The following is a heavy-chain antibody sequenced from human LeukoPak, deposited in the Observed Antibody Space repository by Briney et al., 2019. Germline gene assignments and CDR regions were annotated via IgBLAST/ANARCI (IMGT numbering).Heavy chain of an antibody. V-gene: IGHV1-18*01. J-gene: IGHJ5*02. D-gene: IGHD3-22*01. Sequence: ASVKVSCKASGYTFTSYGISWVRQAPGQGLEWMGWISAYNGNTNYAQKLQGRVTMTTDTSTSTAYMELRSLRSDDTAVYYCARPLDYYDSSGYYPRENWFDPWGQGTLVTVSS. CDR2: ISAYNGNT. CDR1: GYTFTSYG. CDR3: ARPLDYYDSSGYYPRENWFDP.